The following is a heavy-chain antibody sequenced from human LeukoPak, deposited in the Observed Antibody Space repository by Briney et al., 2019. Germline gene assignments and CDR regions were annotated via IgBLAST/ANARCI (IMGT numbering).Heavy chain of an antibody. J-gene: IGHJ4*02. CDR3: ARVEGGSGWYPFDY. D-gene: IGHD6-19*01. CDR2: IYYSGTT. Sequence: SETLSPTCTVSGGSIRSYYWSWIRQPPGKGLEWIGYIYYSGTTNYNPSLKSRVTISVDTSKNHLSLKLRYVTAADTAVYYCARVEGGSGWYPFDYWGQGTLVTVSS. CDR1: GGSIRSYY. V-gene: IGHV4-59*12.